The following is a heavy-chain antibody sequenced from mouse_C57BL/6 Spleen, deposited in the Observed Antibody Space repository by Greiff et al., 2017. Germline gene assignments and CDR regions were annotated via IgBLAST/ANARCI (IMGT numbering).Heavy chain of an antibody. Sequence: QVQLQQSGPELVKPGASVKISCKASGYAFSSSWMNWVKQRPGKGLEWIGRIYPGDGDTNYNGKFKGKATLTADKSSSTAYMQLSSLTSEDSAVYFCARESNWDYLDYWGQGTTLTVSS. J-gene: IGHJ2*01. CDR3: ARESNWDYLDY. D-gene: IGHD4-1*01. CDR1: GYAFSSSW. V-gene: IGHV1-82*01. CDR2: IYPGDGDT.